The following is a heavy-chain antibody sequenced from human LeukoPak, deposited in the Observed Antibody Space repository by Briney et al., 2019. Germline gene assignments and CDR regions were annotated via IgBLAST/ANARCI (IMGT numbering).Heavy chain of an antibody. J-gene: IGHJ4*02. CDR3: AKRSPSY. V-gene: IGHV3-66*04. CDR2: IYISGIT. CDR1: GFSITTND. Sequence: GGSLRLSCTASGFSITTNDMNWVRQAPGKGPEWVALIYISGITKYADSVQGRFTISRDNSKSTLYLQMNSLRAEDTAVYYCAKRSPSYWGQGTLVTVSS.